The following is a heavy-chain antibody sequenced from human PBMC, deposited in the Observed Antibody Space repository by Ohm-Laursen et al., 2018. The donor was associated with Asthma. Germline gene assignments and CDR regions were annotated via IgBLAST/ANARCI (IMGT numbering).Heavy chain of an antibody. Sequence: SLRLSCTASGFTFSSYAMSWVRQAPGKGLEWVSAISGGGDNTNYADSVKGRFTISRDESKNTLFLQMNSLRAEDTAVYYCAKDGYGVQAWGQGTLVTVSS. D-gene: IGHD4-17*01. CDR1: GFTFSSYA. J-gene: IGHJ5*02. CDR2: ISGGGDNT. CDR3: AKDGYGVQA. V-gene: IGHV3-23*01.